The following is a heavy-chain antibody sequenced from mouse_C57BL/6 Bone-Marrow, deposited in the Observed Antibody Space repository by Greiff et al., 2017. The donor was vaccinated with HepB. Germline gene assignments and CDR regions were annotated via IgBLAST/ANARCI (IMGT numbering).Heavy chain of an antibody. V-gene: IGHV1-59*01. CDR3: ARWLSYYYAMDY. CDR2: IDPSDSYT. J-gene: IGHJ4*01. Sequence: QVQLQQSGAELVRPGPSVKLSCKASGYTFTSYWMHWVKQRPGQGLEWIGVIDPSDSYTNYNQKFKGKATLTVDTSSSTAYMQLSSLTSEDSAVYYCARWLSYYYAMDYWGQGTSVTVSS. D-gene: IGHD2-2*01. CDR1: GYTFTSYW.